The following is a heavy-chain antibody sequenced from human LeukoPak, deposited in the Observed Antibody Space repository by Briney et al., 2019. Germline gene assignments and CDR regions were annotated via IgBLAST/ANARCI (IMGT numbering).Heavy chain of an antibody. D-gene: IGHD5-24*01. J-gene: IGHJ3*02. CDR1: GGSFSGYY. CDR2: TNHSGST. V-gene: IGHV4-34*01. Sequence: SETLSLTCAVYGGSFSGYYWSWIRQPPGKGLEWIGETNHSGSTNYNPSLKSRVTISVDTSKNQFSLKLSSVTAADTAVYYCARCDGHDAFDIWGQGTMVTVSS. CDR3: ARCDGHDAFDI.